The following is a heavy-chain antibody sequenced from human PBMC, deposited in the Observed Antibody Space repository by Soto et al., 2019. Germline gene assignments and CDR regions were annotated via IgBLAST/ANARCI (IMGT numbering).Heavy chain of an antibody. CDR2: INHRGST. CDR3: ARGGIVATIGPGDHHYAMDV. D-gene: IGHD5-12*01. V-gene: IGHV4-34*01. CDR1: GGSFSGYY. J-gene: IGHJ6*02. Sequence: QVQLQQWGAGLLKPSETLSLTCAVYGGSFSGYYWNWIRQPPGKGLEWIGEINHRGSTNYNPSRRSRVSISVDTSKNQFSLKLSSVTAADTAVYYCARGGIVATIGPGDHHYAMDVWGHGTTVTVSS.